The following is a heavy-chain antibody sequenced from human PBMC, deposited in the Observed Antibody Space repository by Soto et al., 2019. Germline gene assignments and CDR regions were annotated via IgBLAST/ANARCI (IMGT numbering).Heavy chain of an antibody. CDR2: SSTYTGRT. CDR1: GYNFSAFD. Sequence: ASVKVSCKASGYNFSAFDIYWVRQAPGQGHELMGWSSTYTGRTIYAQRLQGRVTMTTDTSTRTAYMELRSLRSDDTAVYYCAREQSAFDSTGSHFLDSWGQGTLVTVSS. CDR3: AREQSAFDSTGSHFLDS. J-gene: IGHJ4*02. V-gene: IGHV1-18*01. D-gene: IGHD3-22*01.